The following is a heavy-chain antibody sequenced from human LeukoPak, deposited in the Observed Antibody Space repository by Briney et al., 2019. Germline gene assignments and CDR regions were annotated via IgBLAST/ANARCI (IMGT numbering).Heavy chain of an antibody. Sequence: SETLSLTCAVSGGSISSSNWWSWVRQPPGKGLEWIGEIYHSGSTNYNPSLKSRVTMSVDTSKNQFSLKLSSVTAADTAVYYCARDHSSGWYLRRRQVTAFDIWGQGTMVTVSS. CDR3: ARDHSSGWYLRRRQVTAFDI. CDR1: GGSISSSNW. V-gene: IGHV4-4*02. J-gene: IGHJ3*02. D-gene: IGHD6-19*01. CDR2: IYHSGST.